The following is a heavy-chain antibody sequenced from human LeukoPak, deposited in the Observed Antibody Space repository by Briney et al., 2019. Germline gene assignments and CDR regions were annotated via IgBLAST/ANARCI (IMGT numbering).Heavy chain of an antibody. J-gene: IGHJ3*02. CDR2: ISSSSSYI. CDR3: AKEGDRGGSYYAFDI. D-gene: IGHD1-26*01. CDR1: GFTFSSYS. V-gene: IGHV3-21*04. Sequence: PGGSLILSCAASGFTFSSYSMNWVRQAPGKGLEWVSSISSSSSYIYYADSVKGRFTISRDNAKNSLYLQMNSLRAEDTAVYYCAKEGDRGGSYYAFDIWGQGTMVTVSS.